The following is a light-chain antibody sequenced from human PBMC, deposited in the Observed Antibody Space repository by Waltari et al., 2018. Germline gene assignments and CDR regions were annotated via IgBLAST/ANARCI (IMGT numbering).Light chain of an antibody. Sequence: QAGLTQPPSVSKGLRQTATLTCTGNSNNVGNKGAAWLQQHQGQPPRLLSYRNNNRSAGSSERFSAARSGNTAALTITGLQPEDEADYYCSAWDSNLREYVFGTGTKVTVL. J-gene: IGLJ1*01. V-gene: IGLV10-54*04. CDR2: RNN. CDR3: SAWDSNLREYV. CDR1: SNNVGNKG.